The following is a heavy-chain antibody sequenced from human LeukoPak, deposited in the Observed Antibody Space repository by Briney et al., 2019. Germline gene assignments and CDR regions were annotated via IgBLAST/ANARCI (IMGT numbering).Heavy chain of an antibody. CDR3: ARRPINYRAFDY. CDR2: IYYSGST. CDR1: GGSISSSSYY. D-gene: IGHD5-12*01. Sequence: SETLSLTCIVSGGSISSSSYYWGWIRQPPGKGLEWIGSIYYSGSTYYNPSLKSRVTISVDTSNNQFSLKVRSATAADTAVYYCARRPINYRAFDYWGQGTLVTVS. V-gene: IGHV4-39*01. J-gene: IGHJ4*02.